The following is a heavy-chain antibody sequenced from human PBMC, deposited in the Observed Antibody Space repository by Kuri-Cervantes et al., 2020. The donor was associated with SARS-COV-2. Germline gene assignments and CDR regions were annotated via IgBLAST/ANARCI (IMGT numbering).Heavy chain of an antibody. Sequence: GESLKISCAASGFTFSSYAMSWVRQAPGKGLEWVAVISYDGSNKYYADSVKGRFTISRDNSKNTLYLQMNSLRAEDTAVYYCAKDRGGSGWYLDYWGQGTLVTVSS. CDR2: ISYDGSNK. J-gene: IGHJ4*02. CDR3: AKDRGGSGWYLDY. CDR1: GFTFSSYA. D-gene: IGHD6-19*01. V-gene: IGHV3-30*18.